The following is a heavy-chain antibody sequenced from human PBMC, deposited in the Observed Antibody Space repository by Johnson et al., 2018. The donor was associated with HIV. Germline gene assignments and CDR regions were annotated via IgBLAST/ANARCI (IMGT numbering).Heavy chain of an antibody. Sequence: EWVSGISWNSGNIDYADSVKGRFTITRDNAKNSLYLQMNSLRPEDTAVYYCARVSFSRPTSPNYINDAFDIWGQGTMVTVSS. V-gene: IGHV3-9*01. D-gene: IGHD4-11*01. CDR3: ARVSFSRPTSPNYINDAFDI. CDR2: ISWNSGNI. J-gene: IGHJ3*02.